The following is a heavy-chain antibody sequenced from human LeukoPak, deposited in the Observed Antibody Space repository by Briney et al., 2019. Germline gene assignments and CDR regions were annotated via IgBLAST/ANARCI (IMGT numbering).Heavy chain of an antibody. V-gene: IGHV1-69*05. Sequence: SVKVSCKASGGTFSSYAISWVRQAPGQGLEWMGGIIPIFGTANYAQKFQGRVTMTRNTSISTAYMELSSLRSEDTAVYYCARGSFSSSSDYWGQGTLVTVSS. J-gene: IGHJ4*02. D-gene: IGHD6-6*01. CDR1: GGTFSSYA. CDR3: ARGSFSSSSDY. CDR2: IIPIFGTA.